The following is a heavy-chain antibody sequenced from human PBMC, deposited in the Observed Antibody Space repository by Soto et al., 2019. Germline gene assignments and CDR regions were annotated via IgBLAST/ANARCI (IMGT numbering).Heavy chain of an antibody. CDR2: IYYSGST. J-gene: IGHJ4*02. V-gene: IGHV4-39*01. Sequence: QSTGKGLEWIGSIYYSGSTYNNPSLRSRVSMSIDTSKDQFSLKLKSVTAADTALYFCARQRTSVVTQAYFDVWGPGSLVTVSS. D-gene: IGHD2-21*02. CDR3: ARQRTSVVTQAYFDV.